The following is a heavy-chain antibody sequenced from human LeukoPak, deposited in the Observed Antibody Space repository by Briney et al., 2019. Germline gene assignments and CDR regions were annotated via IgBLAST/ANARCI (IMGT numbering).Heavy chain of an antibody. CDR1: GGTFSSYS. J-gene: IGHJ6*03. V-gene: IGHV1-69*05. D-gene: IGHD6-6*01. CDR2: MITIFGTA. CDR3: ARVIVDSSSSYYYYYMDV. Sequence: SVTLSCNASGGTFSSYSISWVRHAPGRGLEWMGRMITIFGTANYAQKFQGRVTITTDESTSTAYMELSSLRSEDTAVYYCARVIVDSSSSYYYYYMDVWGKGTTVTVSS.